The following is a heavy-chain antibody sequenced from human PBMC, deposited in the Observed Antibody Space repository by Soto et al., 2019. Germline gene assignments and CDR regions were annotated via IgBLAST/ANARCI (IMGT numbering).Heavy chain of an antibody. CDR2: ISYDGSNK. V-gene: IGHV3-30-3*01. J-gene: IGHJ3*02. CDR3: ARQYYDILTGYLGPHDAFDI. Sequence: QVQLVESGGGVVQPGRSLRLSCAASGFTFSSYAMHWVRQAPGKGLEWVAVISYDGSNKYYADSVKGRFTISRDNSKNTLYLQMNSLRGEDTAVYYCARQYYDILTGYLGPHDAFDIWGQGTMVTVSS. CDR1: GFTFSSYA. D-gene: IGHD3-9*01.